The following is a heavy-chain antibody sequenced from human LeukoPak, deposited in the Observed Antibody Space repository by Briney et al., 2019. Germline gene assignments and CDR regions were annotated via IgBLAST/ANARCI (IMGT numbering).Heavy chain of an antibody. CDR3: ARDLTHYDFWSGYYPHYYYYGMDV. CDR1: GGSISSYY. V-gene: IGHV4-59*01. J-gene: IGHJ6*02. D-gene: IGHD3-3*01. CDR2: IYYSGST. Sequence: PSETLSLTCTVSGGSISSYYWGWIRQPPGKGLEWIGYIYYSGSTNYNPSLKSRVTISVDTSKNQFSLKLSSVTAADTAVYYCARDLTHYDFWSGYYPHYYYYGMDVWGQGTTVTVSS.